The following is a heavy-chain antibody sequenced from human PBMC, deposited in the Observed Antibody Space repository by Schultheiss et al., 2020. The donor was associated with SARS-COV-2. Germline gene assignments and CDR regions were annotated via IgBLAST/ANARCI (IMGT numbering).Heavy chain of an antibody. Sequence: ASVKVSCKVSGYTLTELSMHWVRQAPGKGLEWMGGFDPEDGETIYAQKFQGIVTMTEDTSTDTAYMELSSLRSEDTAVYYCATDPPDYDYVWGSYRLDYWGQGTLVTVSS. D-gene: IGHD3-16*02. V-gene: IGHV1-24*01. CDR1: GYTLTELS. CDR3: ATDPPDYDYVWGSYRLDY. CDR2: FDPEDGET. J-gene: IGHJ4*02.